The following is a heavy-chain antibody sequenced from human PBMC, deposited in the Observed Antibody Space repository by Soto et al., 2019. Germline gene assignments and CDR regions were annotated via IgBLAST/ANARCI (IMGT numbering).Heavy chain of an antibody. CDR3: AGVVVPAALVGYYYYYYMDV. J-gene: IGHJ6*03. V-gene: IGHV4-59*01. CDR1: GGSISSYY. Sequence: SETLSLTCTVSGGSISSYYWSWIRQPPGKGLEWIGYIYYSGSTNYNPSLKSRVTISVDTSKSQFSLKLSSVTAADTAVYYCAGVVVPAALVGYYYYYYMDVWGKGTTVTVSS. D-gene: IGHD2-2*01. CDR2: IYYSGST.